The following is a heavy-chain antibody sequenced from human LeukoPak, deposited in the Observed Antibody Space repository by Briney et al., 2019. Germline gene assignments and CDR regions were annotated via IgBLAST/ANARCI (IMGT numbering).Heavy chain of an antibody. CDR1: GFTFSSHD. J-gene: IGHJ4*02. D-gene: IGHD6-19*01. CDR3: ARESRVRIAVAGTPPFDY. Sequence: GGSLRLSCAASGFTFSSHDMNWVRQAPGKGLEWVSFISSRSSTIYYADSVKGRFTISRDNAKNSLYLQMNSLRAEDTAVYYCARESRVRIAVAGTPPFDYWGQGTLVTVSS. V-gene: IGHV3-48*04. CDR2: ISSRSSTI.